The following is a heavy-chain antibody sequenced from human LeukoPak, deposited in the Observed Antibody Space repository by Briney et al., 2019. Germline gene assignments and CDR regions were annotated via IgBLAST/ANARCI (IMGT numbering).Heavy chain of an antibody. Sequence: PSETLSLTCTGSGFSINSHYWSWVRQPPGKELVWIGYISYSGNTNYNPSLKSRVTISVDTSKNQFSLKLSSVTAADTAVYYCARVSYNRASDYWGQGTLVTVSS. V-gene: IGHV4-59*08. J-gene: IGHJ4*02. CDR2: ISYSGNT. CDR3: ARVSYNRASDY. CDR1: GFSINSHY. D-gene: IGHD5-24*01.